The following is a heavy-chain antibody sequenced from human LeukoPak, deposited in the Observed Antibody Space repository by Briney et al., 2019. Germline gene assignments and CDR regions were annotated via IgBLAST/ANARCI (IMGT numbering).Heavy chain of an antibody. CDR1: GGSFSDYC. CDR3: ARGNRAGYNFDY. Sequence: SSETLSLTCAVYGGSFSDYCWSWIRQAPGKGLEWIGEIIQSGVTNYNPSLKSRATISIDTSKNQFSLKLSSVTAADTAVYSCARGNRAGYNFDYWGQGALVTVSS. J-gene: IGHJ4*02. V-gene: IGHV4-34*01. D-gene: IGHD5-24*01. CDR2: IIQSGVT.